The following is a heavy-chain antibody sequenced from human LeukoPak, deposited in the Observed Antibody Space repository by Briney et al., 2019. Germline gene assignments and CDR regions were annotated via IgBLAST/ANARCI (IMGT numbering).Heavy chain of an antibody. V-gene: IGHV1-2*02. CDR3: ARIGLKTTGYYRLDY. D-gene: IGHD3-9*01. J-gene: IGHJ4*02. CDR1: GHTFTGHY. Sequence: ASVKVSCKASGHTFTGHYLHWVRQAPGQGLEWMGWLNPNTGDALYIQKFQGRVTMTGDTSISTAYMELSSLMSDDTAVYYCARIGLKTTGYYRLDYWGQGTLVTVSS. CDR2: LNPNTGDA.